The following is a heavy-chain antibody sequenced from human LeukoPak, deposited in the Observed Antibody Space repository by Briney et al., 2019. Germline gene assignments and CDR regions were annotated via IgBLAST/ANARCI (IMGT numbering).Heavy chain of an antibody. CDR3: ARERVGAPGYSSGWSDPVFDY. J-gene: IGHJ4*02. Sequence: SQTLSLTCAISGDSVSSNSAAWNWIRQSPSRGLEWLGRTYYRSKWYNDYAVSVKSRITIHPDTSKNQFSLQLNSVTPEDTAVYYCARERVGAPGYSSGWSDPVFDYWGQGTLVTVSS. D-gene: IGHD6-19*01. CDR1: GDSVSSNSAA. CDR2: TYYRSKWYN. V-gene: IGHV6-1*01.